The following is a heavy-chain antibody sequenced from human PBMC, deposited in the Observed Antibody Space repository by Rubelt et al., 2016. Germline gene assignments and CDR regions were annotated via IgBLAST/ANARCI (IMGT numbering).Heavy chain of an antibody. CDR3: ASGDGRYSYVDGVDV. Sequence: QVQLVQSGTEVKKPGSSVKVSCKASGGTFSNYAISWVRQAPGQGLEWVGRIIPIVSITNYAQKFQGRVTITADKSTITAYLELGRLTSDATALYYCASGDGRYSYVDGVDVWGQGTTVTVAS. CDR1: GGTFSNYA. D-gene: IGHD3-10*01. V-gene: IGHV1-69*09. CDR2: IIPIVSIT. J-gene: IGHJ6*02.